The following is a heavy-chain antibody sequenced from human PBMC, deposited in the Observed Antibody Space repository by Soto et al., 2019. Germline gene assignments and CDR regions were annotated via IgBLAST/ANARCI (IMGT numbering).Heavy chain of an antibody. CDR2: IYPGDSDT. D-gene: IGHD2-8*01. CDR3: AIQPTNGQSPDAFAI. Sequence: GESLKISGKGSGYSFTSYCIGWGRQMPGKGLEWMGIIYPGDSDTRYSPSFQGQVTISADKSISTAYLQWSSLKASDTAMYYCAIQPTNGQSPDAFAIWGQRTTVLGSS. V-gene: IGHV5-51*01. J-gene: IGHJ3*02. CDR1: GYSFTSYC.